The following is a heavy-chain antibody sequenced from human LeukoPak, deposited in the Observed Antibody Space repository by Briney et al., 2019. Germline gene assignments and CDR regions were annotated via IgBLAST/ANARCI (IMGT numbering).Heavy chain of an antibody. D-gene: IGHD4-23*01. CDR2: ISYDGSHQ. CDR1: GFTFSNYA. V-gene: IGHV3-30*04. CDR3: ARGARRGDDYGGFFDY. J-gene: IGHJ4*02. Sequence: PGGSLRLSCAASGFTFSNYANHWVRQDPGKGLEWVAVISYDGSHQDYADSVKGRFTISRDNSKNTLYLHMNSLRAEDTAVYYCARGARRGDDYGGFFDYWGQGTLVTVSS.